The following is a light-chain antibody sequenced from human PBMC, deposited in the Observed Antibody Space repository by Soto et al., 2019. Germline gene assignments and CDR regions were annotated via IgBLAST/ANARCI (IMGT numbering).Light chain of an antibody. CDR2: TVS. Sequence: SLLTQPTPVSGSPGQSITISCTGTSRDVGGYKYVSWYQQHPGKAPKLLIYTVSNRPSQGSNRFSDSKTGNTASVTMSGLQAEDEAYYYCSSYTRSRSHVFGTGTKVTDL. V-gene: IGLV2-14*01. CDR1: SRDVGGYKY. J-gene: IGLJ1*01. CDR3: SSYTRSRSHV.